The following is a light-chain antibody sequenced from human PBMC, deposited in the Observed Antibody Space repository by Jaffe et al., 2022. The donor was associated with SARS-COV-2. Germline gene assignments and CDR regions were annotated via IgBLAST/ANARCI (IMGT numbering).Light chain of an antibody. J-gene: IGLJ2*01. CDR3: SSYTTGSTVV. CDR2: EVS. Sequence: QSALTQPASVSGSPGQSITISCTGTSSDVGVYNYVSWYQQHPGKAPKLMIFEVSNRPSGVPARFSGSKSGNTASLTISGLQAEDEAAYYCSSYTTGSTVVFGGGTILTVL. CDR1: SSDVGVYNY. V-gene: IGLV2-14*01.